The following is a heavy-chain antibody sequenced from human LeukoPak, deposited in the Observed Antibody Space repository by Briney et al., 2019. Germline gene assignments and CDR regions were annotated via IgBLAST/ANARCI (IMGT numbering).Heavy chain of an antibody. D-gene: IGHD1-26*01. CDR3: VRERPAGGGSYYWFDP. CDR2: ILDSGTT. J-gene: IGHJ5*02. Sequence: SETLSLTCTVSSGSMRGYHWSWIRQPAGKGLQWIGRILDSGTTNYNPSLKSRLTISVDRSKTQSSLNLNSVTAADTAVYYCVRERPAGGGSYYWFDPWGQGTLVTVSS. CDR1: SGSMRGYH. V-gene: IGHV4-4*07.